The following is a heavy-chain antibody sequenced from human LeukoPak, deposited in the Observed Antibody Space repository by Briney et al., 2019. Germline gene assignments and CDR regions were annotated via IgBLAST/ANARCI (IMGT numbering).Heavy chain of an antibody. J-gene: IGHJ4*02. CDR1: GGSISSGNYY. CDR3: ARHLYYDTFDY. Sequence: SETLSLTCTVSGGSISSGNYYWSWIRQAAGKGLEWIGRIHTSGDTTYNPSLKSRVTISVDTSKNQFSLKLSSVTAADTAVYYCARHLYYDTFDYWGQGTLVTVSS. V-gene: IGHV4-61*02. D-gene: IGHD3-22*01. CDR2: IHTSGDT.